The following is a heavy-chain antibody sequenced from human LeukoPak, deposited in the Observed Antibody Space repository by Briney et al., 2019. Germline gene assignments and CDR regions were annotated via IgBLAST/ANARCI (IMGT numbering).Heavy chain of an antibody. D-gene: IGHD2-2*01. V-gene: IGHV3-30*02. CDR1: GFTFSSYG. CDR3: AKAEYQLENFDY. J-gene: IGHJ4*02. Sequence: GGSLRLSCAASGFTFSSYGMHWVRQAPGKWLEWVAFIRYDGTNKYYADSVKGRFTISRDNSKNTLFLQMNSLRTEDTAVYYCAKAEYQLENFDYWGQGTLVTVSS. CDR2: IRYDGTNK.